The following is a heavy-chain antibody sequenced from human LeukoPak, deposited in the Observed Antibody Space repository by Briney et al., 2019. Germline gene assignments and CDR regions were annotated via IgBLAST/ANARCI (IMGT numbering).Heavy chain of an antibody. CDR2: ISAYNGNA. D-gene: IGHD3-22*01. Sequence: ASVTLSCTASGYTFTSYGISWGRQAPGQGLEWMGWISAYNGNANYAQKLQGRVTITTDTSTSTAYMELRSLTSDDTVVYYCARVRGIIGSGYLSGDAFDIWGQGTMVTVSS. CDR1: GYTFTSYG. CDR3: ARVRGIIGSGYLSGDAFDI. J-gene: IGHJ3*02. V-gene: IGHV1-18*01.